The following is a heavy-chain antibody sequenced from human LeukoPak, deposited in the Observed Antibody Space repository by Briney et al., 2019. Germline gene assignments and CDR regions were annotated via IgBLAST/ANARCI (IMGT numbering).Heavy chain of an antibody. D-gene: IGHD3-9*01. CDR2: INHSGST. J-gene: IGHJ6*02. CDR3: AGGAPLRYFDWSEYYYYGMDV. Sequence: PSETLSLTCAVYGGSFSGYYWSWIRQPPGKGLEWIGEINHSGSTNYNPSLKSRVTISVDTSKNQFSLKLSSVTAADTAVYYCAGGAPLRYFDWSEYYYYGMDVWGQGTTVTVSS. V-gene: IGHV4-34*01. CDR1: GGSFSGYY.